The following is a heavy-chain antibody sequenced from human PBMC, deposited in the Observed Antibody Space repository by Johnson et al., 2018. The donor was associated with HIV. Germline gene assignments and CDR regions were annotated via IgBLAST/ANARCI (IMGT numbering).Heavy chain of an antibody. CDR3: ARDAPNFFDSSGVRDDAFDI. J-gene: IGHJ3*02. D-gene: IGHD3-22*01. V-gene: IGHV3-66*01. CDR2: IYSDGST. CDR1: GFTVSGNY. Sequence: EMHLVESGGGLVQPGGSLRLSCAASGFTVSGNYMNWVRQAPGKGLEWVSVIYSDGSTYYADSVQGRFTLSRDNSKNTLYLQMNSLRAEDTAVYFCARDAPNFFDSSGVRDDAFDIWGPGTMVTVSS.